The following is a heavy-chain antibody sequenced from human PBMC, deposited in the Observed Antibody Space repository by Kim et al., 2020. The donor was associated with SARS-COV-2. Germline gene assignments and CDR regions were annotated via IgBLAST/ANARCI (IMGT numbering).Heavy chain of an antibody. CDR2: IYYSGST. J-gene: IGHJ6*01. CDR3: ASGSGYGLGYYYYGMDV. Sequence: SETLSLTCTVSGGSVSSGSYYWSWIRQPPGKGLEWIGYIYYSGSTNYNPSLKSRVTISVDTSKNQFSLKLSSVTAADTAVYYCASGSGYGLGYYYYGMDV. V-gene: IGHV4-61*01. D-gene: IGHD5-12*01. CDR1: GGSVSSGSYY.